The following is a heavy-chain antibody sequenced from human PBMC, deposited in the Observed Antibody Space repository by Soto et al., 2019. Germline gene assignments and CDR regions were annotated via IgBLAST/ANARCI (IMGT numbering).Heavy chain of an antibody. CDR1: GFTFSNYW. J-gene: IGHJ4*02. CDR3: ARDSHGDY. V-gene: IGHV3-74*01. Sequence: EVQLVESGGGLVQPGGSLRLSCAASGFTFSNYWMHWVRQAPGKGLAWVARIDHDGSTDYAGSVRGRFTVARDNAENMLYLQMNSLRDDDAPLYFCARDSHGDYWGQGTLVTVSS. CDR2: IDHDGST.